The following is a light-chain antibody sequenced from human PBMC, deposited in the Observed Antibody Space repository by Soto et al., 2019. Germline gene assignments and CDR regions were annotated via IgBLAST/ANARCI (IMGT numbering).Light chain of an antibody. J-gene: IGLJ2*01. CDR3: SAYTSTITVA. CDR2: DVT. Sequence: QSALTQPASVSGSPGQSITVSCTRTSSDVGDYNSVSWYQQHPGKAPKLIISDVTNRPSGVSNRFSGSKSGNTASLTISGLQAEDEADYYCSAYTSTITVAFGGGTKLTVL. V-gene: IGLV2-14*01. CDR1: SSDVGDYNS.